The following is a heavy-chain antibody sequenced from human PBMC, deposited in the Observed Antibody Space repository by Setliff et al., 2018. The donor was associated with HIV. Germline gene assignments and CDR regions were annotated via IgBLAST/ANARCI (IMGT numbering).Heavy chain of an antibody. CDR2: INPKSGVA. D-gene: IGHD7-27*01. V-gene: IGHV1-2*06. J-gene: IGHJ4*02. CDR3: ARQLSNSLES. CDR1: GYTFTTYD. Sequence: ASVKVSCKASGYTFTTYDISWVRQTTGQGLEWIGRINPKSGVADYLKKFQGRVTMTTDTSINTAYMELRGLRSDDTAVYYCARQLSNSLESWGQGTLVTVSS.